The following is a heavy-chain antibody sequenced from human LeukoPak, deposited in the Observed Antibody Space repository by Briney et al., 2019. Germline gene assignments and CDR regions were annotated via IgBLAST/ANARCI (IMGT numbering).Heavy chain of an antibody. Sequence: GGSLRLSCAASGFTFSSYGMHWVRQAPGKGLEWVAFIRYDGSNKYYADSVKGRFTISRDNAKNSLYLQMNSLRAEDTAVYYCASSSTKVAHDAFDIWGQGTMVTVSS. CDR2: IRYDGSNK. CDR3: ASSSTKVAHDAFDI. J-gene: IGHJ3*02. V-gene: IGHV3-30*02. D-gene: IGHD5-12*01. CDR1: GFTFSSYG.